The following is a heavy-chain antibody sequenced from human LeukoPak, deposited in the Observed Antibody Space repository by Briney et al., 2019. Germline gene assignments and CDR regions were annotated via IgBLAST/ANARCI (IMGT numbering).Heavy chain of an antibody. Sequence: GGSLRLSCAASGFTFSSYSMNWVRQAPGKGLEWVSSISSSSSYIYYADSVKGRFTISRDNAKNSLYLQMNSLRAEDTAVYYCARAPGYYDSTGEGDYWGQGILVTVSS. D-gene: IGHD3-22*01. CDR2: ISSSSSYI. CDR1: GFTFSSYS. CDR3: ARAPGYYDSTGEGDY. V-gene: IGHV3-21*01. J-gene: IGHJ4*02.